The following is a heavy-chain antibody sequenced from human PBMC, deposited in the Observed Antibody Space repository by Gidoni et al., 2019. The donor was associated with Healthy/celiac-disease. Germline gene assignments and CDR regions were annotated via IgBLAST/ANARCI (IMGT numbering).Heavy chain of an antibody. D-gene: IGHD1-26*01. J-gene: IGHJ3*02. CDR3: ARAIPDSGRYYGSDAFDI. Sequence: VSYISSSSSTIYYADSVKGRFTISRDNAKNSLYLQMNSLRAEDTAVYYCARAIPDSGRYYGSDAFDIWGQGTMVTVSS. CDR2: ISSSSSTI. V-gene: IGHV3-48*01.